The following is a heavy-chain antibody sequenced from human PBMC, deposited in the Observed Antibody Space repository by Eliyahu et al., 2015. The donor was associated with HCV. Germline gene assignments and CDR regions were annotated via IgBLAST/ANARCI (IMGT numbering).Heavy chain of an antibody. CDR2: IIPLFGTA. D-gene: IGHD3-22*01. Sequence: QVQLVQSGAAVKKPGSSVKVSCKASGGTFSTYAISWVRQAPGQGLAWMGGIIPLFGTANYAQHFQGRVTITADESTSTVYMELSSLRSEDTAVYYCARQADSSGFYYVYWGQGTLVTVSS. CDR3: ARQADSSGFYYVY. V-gene: IGHV1-69*01. CDR1: GGTFSTYA. J-gene: IGHJ4*02.